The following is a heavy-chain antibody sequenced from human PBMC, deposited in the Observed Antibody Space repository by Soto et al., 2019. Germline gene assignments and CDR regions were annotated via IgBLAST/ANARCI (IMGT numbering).Heavy chain of an antibody. D-gene: IGHD6-19*01. CDR3: ARSGGGSGWL. J-gene: IGHJ4*02. Sequence: LSLTCTVSGDSVSRGAKYWSWIRQPPGKALEWIAYIYYTGSTNYNPSLKSRVTISRDTSKNQFSLKMTSVTAEDTAVYYCARSGGGSGWLGGQGTLVTVSS. CDR1: GDSVSRGAKY. CDR2: IYYTGST. V-gene: IGHV4-61*08.